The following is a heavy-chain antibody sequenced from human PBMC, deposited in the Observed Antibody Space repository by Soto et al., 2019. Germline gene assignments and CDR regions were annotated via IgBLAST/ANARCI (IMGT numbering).Heavy chain of an antibody. J-gene: IGHJ3*02. D-gene: IGHD3-22*01. V-gene: IGHV3-48*01. Sequence: EEQLVESGGGLVQPGGSLRVSCAASGFSFRSYAMNWVRQAPGKGLEWVSYISVGSGSIFYADSVKGRFTISRDDAKNSLYLQMNTLRGEDTAVYYCVRDDRWAFDILGQWTMVTVSS. CDR3: VRDDRWAFDI. CDR1: GFSFRSYA. CDR2: ISVGSGSI.